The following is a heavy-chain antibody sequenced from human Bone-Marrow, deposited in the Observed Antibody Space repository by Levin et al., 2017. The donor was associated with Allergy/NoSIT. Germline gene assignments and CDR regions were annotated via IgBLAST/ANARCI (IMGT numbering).Heavy chain of an antibody. D-gene: IGHD3-16*02. CDR3: ARDDYVWGSYRMYYYYYGMDV. CDR2: IKQDGSEK. V-gene: IGHV3-7*01. Sequence: PVASVKVSCAASGFTFSSYWMSWVRQAPGKGLEWVANIKQDGSEKYYVDSVKGRFTISRDNAKNSLYLQMNSLRAEDTAVYYCARDDYVWGSYRMYYYYYGMDVWGQGTTVTVSS. J-gene: IGHJ6*02. CDR1: GFTFSSYW.